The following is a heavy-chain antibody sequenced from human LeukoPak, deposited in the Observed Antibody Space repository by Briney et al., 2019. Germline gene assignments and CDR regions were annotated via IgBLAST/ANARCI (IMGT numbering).Heavy chain of an antibody. D-gene: IGHD4-17*01. CDR1: GFTFSSFT. Sequence: GGSLRLSCAASGFTFSSFTMNWVRQAPGKGLEWVSYISSSSSTIYYADSVKGRFTISRDNAKNSLYLQMNSLRAEDTAVYYCARDVPTVTTIPGNWFDPWGQGTLVTVSS. CDR3: ARDVPTVTTIPGNWFDP. V-gene: IGHV3-48*01. J-gene: IGHJ5*02. CDR2: ISSSSSTI.